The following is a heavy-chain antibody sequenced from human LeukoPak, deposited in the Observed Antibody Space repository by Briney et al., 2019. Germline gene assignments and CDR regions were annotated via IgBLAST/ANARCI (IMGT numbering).Heavy chain of an antibody. D-gene: IGHD1-7*01. CDR2: IRYDGSNK. CDR1: GFTFSSYG. J-gene: IGHJ4*02. CDR3: ARMNYVSSGWGPPFDY. V-gene: IGHV3-30*02. Sequence: TGGSLRLSCAASGFTFSSYGMHWVRQAPGKGLEWVAFIRYDGSNKYYADSVKGRFTISRDNSKNTLYLQMNSLRAEDTAVYYCARMNYVSSGWGPPFDYWGQGTRVTVSS.